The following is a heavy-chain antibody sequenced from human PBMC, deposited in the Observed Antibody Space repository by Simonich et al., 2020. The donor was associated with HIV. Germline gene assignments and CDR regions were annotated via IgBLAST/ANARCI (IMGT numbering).Heavy chain of an antibody. J-gene: IGHJ4*02. V-gene: IGHV3-23*01. CDR3: AKDRYYNFWSGYYDY. CDR2: ISGVGGST. D-gene: IGHD3-3*01. CDR1: GVTFSRYA. Sequence: DVQRFESGGGLVQPGGSLRLSCAASGVTFSRYAMGWVRQAQGRGLWGVRAISGVGGSTYYADSVKGRFTISRDNSKNTLYLQMNSLRAEDTAVYYCAKDRYYNFWSGYYDYWGQGTLVTVSS.